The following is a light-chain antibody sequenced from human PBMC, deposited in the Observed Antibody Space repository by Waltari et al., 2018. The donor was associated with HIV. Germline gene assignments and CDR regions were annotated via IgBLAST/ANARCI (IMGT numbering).Light chain of an antibody. J-gene: IGLJ3*02. CDR2: DVS. Sequence: QSSLTQPRSVSGSPGQSVTISCSGPSSYVGSYNYVSCYQHHTGKAPKFMIYDVSTRPSGVPDRFSGSKSGKTASLTISGLQAEDEADYYCCSYAGMDTWVFGGGTKLTVL. CDR1: SSYVGSYNY. V-gene: IGLV2-11*01. CDR3: CSYAGMDTWV.